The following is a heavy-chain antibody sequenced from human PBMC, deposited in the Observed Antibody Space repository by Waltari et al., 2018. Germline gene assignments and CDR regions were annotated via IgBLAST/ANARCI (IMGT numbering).Heavy chain of an antibody. CDR3: AREARVVASPSGGF. CDR2: ICYNGGT. CDR1: GGSISSSDYY. Sequence: QLQLQESGPGLVKPSETLSLTCTVSGGSISSSDYYWGWVRQPPGKGLAWMSTICYNGGTEHNPSLKSRVTISIDTSQNQFSLKLTSVTAADTAVYYCAREARVVASPSGGFWSQGTLVTVSS. D-gene: IGHD2-15*01. J-gene: IGHJ4*02. V-gene: IGHV4-39*07.